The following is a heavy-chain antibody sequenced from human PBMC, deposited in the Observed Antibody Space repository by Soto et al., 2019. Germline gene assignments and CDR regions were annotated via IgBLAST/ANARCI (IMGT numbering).Heavy chain of an antibody. CDR1: GGSISSGDYY. Sequence: PSETLSLTCTVSGGSISSGDYYWSWIRQPPGKGLEWTGYIYYSGSTYYNPSLKSRVTISVDTSKNQFSLKLSSVTAADTAVYYCARGLPVLRFLEWNNWFDPWGQGXLVTVSS. J-gene: IGHJ5*02. V-gene: IGHV4-30-4*01. D-gene: IGHD3-3*01. CDR2: IYYSGST. CDR3: ARGLPVLRFLEWNNWFDP.